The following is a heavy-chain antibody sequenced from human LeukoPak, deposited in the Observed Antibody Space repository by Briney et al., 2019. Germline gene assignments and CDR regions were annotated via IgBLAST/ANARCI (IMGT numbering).Heavy chain of an antibody. CDR3: TRDNYYDSSVYSKYYFDY. CDR2: IRSKAHGGTT. CDR1: GFNFGYYG. D-gene: IGHD3-22*01. V-gene: IGHV3-49*04. Sequence: PGRSLRLSCTASGFNFGYYGMSWVRQAPGKGLEWVSFIRSKAHGGTTEYAASVEGRFTISRDDSKDIAYLQMNSLKTDDTAVYYCTRDNYYDSSVYSKYYFDYWGQGTLVTVSS. J-gene: IGHJ4*02.